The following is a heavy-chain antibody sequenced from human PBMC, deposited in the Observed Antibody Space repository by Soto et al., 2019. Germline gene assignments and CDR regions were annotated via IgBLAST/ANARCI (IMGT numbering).Heavy chain of an antibody. CDR2: IKSKSDGETT. D-gene: IGHD1-26*01. V-gene: IGHV3-15*01. J-gene: IGHJ4*02. CDR3: TTTGGSPGFDY. CDR1: GFTFSDAW. Sequence: EFQLVESGGGLVKPGGSLRLSCAVSGFTFSDAWMSWVRQAPGKGLEWVGRIKSKSDGETTDYAASMKGRFTISRDDSKNTLFLQMHSLGIEDTGMYYCTTTGGSPGFDYWGQGSLVTVSS.